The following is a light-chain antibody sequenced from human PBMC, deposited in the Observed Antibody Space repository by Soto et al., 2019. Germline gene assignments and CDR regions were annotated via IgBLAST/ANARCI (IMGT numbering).Light chain of an antibody. CDR3: RSYTSTSTVVV. CDR2: DVA. CDR1: SSDVGGYKY. Sequence: QSALTQPASVSGSPGRSITISCTGTSSDVGGYKYVSWYQQHPGKAPKLLVYDVANRASGVSYRFSGSKSGNTASLIISCLQAEYEADYCCRSYTSTSTVVVFGGGTKLTV. V-gene: IGLV2-14*03. J-gene: IGLJ2*01.